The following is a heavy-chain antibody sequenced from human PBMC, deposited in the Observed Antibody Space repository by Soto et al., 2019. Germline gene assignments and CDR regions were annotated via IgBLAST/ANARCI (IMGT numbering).Heavy chain of an antibody. CDR2: INHSGST. J-gene: IGHJ3*02. D-gene: IGHD6-6*01. Sequence: ASETLSLTCAVYGGSFSGYYWSWIRQPPGKGLEWIGEINHSGSTNYNPSLKSRVTISVDTSKNQFSLKLSSVTAADTAVYYCARVREYTDAFDIWGQGTMVTVSS. V-gene: IGHV4-34*01. CDR1: GGSFSGYY. CDR3: ARVREYTDAFDI.